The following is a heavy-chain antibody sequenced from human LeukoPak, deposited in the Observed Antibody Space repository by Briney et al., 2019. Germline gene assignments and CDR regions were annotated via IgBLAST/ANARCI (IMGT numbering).Heavy chain of an antibody. J-gene: IGHJ6*02. CDR2: ISGSGGST. D-gene: IGHD3-10*01. V-gene: IGHV3-23*01. Sequence: PGGSLRLSCAASGFTFSSYAMSWVRQAPGKGLEWVSAISGSGGSTYYADSVKGRFTISRDNSKNTLYLQMNSLRAEDTAIYYCAKRDDYYGSVSEFTNFYYAVDVWGQGTTVTVSS. CDR1: GFTFSSYA. CDR3: AKRDDYYGSVSEFTNFYYAVDV.